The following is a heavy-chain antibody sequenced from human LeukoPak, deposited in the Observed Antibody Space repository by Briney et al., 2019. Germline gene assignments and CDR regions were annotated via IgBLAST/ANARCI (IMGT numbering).Heavy chain of an antibody. J-gene: IGHJ5*01. Sequence: GGSLRLSCAASGFTFSSASMGWVRLSPGKGLQWVSVLSGASGRAYYADSVKGRFTISRDNSKNTVLLQMNSLRVEDTATYYCAKEIPFCGGDCYSLLDSWGQGTQVTVSS. V-gene: IGHV3-23*01. CDR2: LSGASGRA. CDR3: AKEIPFCGGDCYSLLDS. CDR1: GFTFSSAS. D-gene: IGHD2-21*02.